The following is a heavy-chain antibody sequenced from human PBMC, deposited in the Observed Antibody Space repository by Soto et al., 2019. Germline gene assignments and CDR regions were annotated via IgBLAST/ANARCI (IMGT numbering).Heavy chain of an antibody. CDR3: AREFCSGGNCYTYYFDP. CDR1: GLTFNRYC. D-gene: IGHD2-15*01. Sequence: DVQLVETGGGVVPPGGSLRLSCAASGLTFNRYCMHWVRHAPGKGLVWVSHINTDGSNTIYADSVKGRFNISRDNAKSTLFLQMNSLRDEDTAVYYCAREFCSGGNCYTYYFDPWGQGIPVTVSS. V-gene: IGHV3-74*01. J-gene: IGHJ5*02. CDR2: INTDGSNT.